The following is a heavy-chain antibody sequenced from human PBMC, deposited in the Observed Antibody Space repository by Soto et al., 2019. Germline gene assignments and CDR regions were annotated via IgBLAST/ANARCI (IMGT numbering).Heavy chain of an antibody. CDR2: VSGSSSYI. D-gene: IGHD4-17*01. V-gene: IGHV3-21*06. Sequence: GGSLRLSGEGSVFNFRNFNMIWVRQAPGKGLEWVSSVSGSSSYIYYADSVKGRFTVSRDNANNLVFLQMNGLRPEDTAMYYCARDLRGHYGPWGQGTMVTVSS. J-gene: IGHJ3*01. CDR3: ARDLRGHYGP. CDR1: VFNFRNFN.